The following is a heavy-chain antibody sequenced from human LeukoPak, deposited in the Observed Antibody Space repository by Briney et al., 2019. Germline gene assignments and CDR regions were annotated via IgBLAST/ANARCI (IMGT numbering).Heavy chain of an antibody. D-gene: IGHD6-13*01. V-gene: IGHV4-39*01. CDR3: ARRSSSWYFDY. J-gene: IGHJ4*02. CDR2: IYYRGST. Sequence: PSETLSLTXTVSGDSIRSSSYYWDWIRQPPGKGLEWIASIYYRGSTYYNPSLKSRVTIYVDTSKKQLSLKVSSVTAADTAVYYCARRSSSWYFDYWGQGTLVTVSS. CDR1: GDSIRSSSYY.